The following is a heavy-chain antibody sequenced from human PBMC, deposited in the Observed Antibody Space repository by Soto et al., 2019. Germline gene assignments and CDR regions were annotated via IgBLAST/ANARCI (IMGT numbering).Heavy chain of an antibody. CDR1: GLTCSSYA. V-gene: IGHV3-23*01. J-gene: IGHJ4*02. D-gene: IGHD3-22*01. CDR3: AKNYYYDSSGPFDY. Sequence: GSLRLSCAASGLTCSSYAMSWVRQAPGKGLEWVSAISGSGVSTYYADSVKGRFTISRDNSKNTLYLQMNNLRAEDTAVYYCAKNYYYDSSGPFDYWGQGTLVTLSS. CDR2: ISGSGVST.